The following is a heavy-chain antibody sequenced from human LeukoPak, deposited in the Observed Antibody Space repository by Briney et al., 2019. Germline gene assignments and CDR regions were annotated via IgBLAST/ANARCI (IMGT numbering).Heavy chain of an antibody. CDR2: IKQDGSEK. V-gene: IGHV3-7*01. D-gene: IGHD6-13*01. CDR1: GLSFSSLW. J-gene: IGHJ4*02. CDR3: ARELAASFDY. Sequence: GGSLRLSCVASGLSFSSLWMSWVRQAPGKGLEWVASIKQDGSEKYYVDSVKGRFTISRDNAKNSLYLQMNSLRAEDTTVYYCARELAASFDYWGQGTLVTVSS.